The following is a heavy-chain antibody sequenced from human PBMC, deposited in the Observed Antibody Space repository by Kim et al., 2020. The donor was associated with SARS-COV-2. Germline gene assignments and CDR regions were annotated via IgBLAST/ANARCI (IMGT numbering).Heavy chain of an antibody. D-gene: IGHD2-2*01. V-gene: IGHV4-34*01. CDR3: ATAATASTPRGYFQH. CDR2: INHSGIT. Sequence: SETLSLTCAVYGGSFSGYYWSWIRQPPGKGLEWIAEINHSGITNYNPSLKSRLTISVDTSKNQFSLKLSSVTAADTAVYYCATAATASTPRGYFQHWGQG. J-gene: IGHJ1*01. CDR1: GGSFSGYY.